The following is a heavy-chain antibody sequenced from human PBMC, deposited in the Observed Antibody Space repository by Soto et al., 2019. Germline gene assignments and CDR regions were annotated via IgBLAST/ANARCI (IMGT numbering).Heavy chain of an antibody. D-gene: IGHD3-22*01. CDR2: IYYSGST. Sequence: SQNLRVTRTGSGGSLISSAFYGGWLRQPPRKGLEWIGYIYYSGSTYYNPSPKSRVTISVDTSNNQFSLTLPSVTAADTAMYYCASSTFFPDSRGYPLRNLDFWGQGPLVTGSS. CDR1: GGSLISSAFY. J-gene: IGHJ4*02. CDR3: ASSTFFPDSRGYPLRNLDF. V-gene: IGHV4-31*02.